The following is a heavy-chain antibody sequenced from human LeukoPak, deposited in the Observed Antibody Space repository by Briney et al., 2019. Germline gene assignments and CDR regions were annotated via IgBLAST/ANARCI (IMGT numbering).Heavy chain of an antibody. Sequence: ASVKVSCKPSGYTFTNYDINWVRQAPGQGLEWLGWMSPNNGDAGYAQKFQGRVTMTRDTSTNTAYMELSALTSEDTAVYYCARNPPRTGDFNSWGQGALVTVSS. D-gene: IGHD7-27*01. V-gene: IGHV1-8*01. CDR1: GYTFTNYD. J-gene: IGHJ4*02. CDR2: MSPNNGDA. CDR3: ARNPPRTGDFNS.